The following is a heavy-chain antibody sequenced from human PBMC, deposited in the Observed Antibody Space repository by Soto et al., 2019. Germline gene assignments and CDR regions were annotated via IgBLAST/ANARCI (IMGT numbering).Heavy chain of an antibody. CDR3: ARLEGSSWSVYYFVY. CDR1: GYSFTSYW. CDR2: IYPGDSDT. D-gene: IGHD6-13*01. Sequence: PGESLKISCKGSGYSFTSYWIGWVRQMPGKGLEWMGIIYPGDSDTRYSPSFQGQVTISADKSISTAYLQWSSLKASDTAMYYCARLEGSSWSVYYFVYWGQGTLVTVSS. J-gene: IGHJ4*02. V-gene: IGHV5-51*01.